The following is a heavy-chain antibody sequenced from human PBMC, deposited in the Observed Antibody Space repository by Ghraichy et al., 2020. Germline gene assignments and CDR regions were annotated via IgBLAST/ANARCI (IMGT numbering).Heavy chain of an antibody. V-gene: IGHV1-69*13. CDR2: IIPIFGTA. J-gene: IGHJ6*02. CDR3: ARDKYPYYYDSSGGMDV. D-gene: IGHD3-22*01. CDR1: GGTFSSYA. Sequence: SVKVSCKASGGTFSSYAISWVRQAPGQGLEWMGGIIPIFGTANYAQKFQGRVTITADESTSTAYMELSSLRSEDTAVYYCARDKYPYYYDSSGGMDVWGQGTTVTVSS.